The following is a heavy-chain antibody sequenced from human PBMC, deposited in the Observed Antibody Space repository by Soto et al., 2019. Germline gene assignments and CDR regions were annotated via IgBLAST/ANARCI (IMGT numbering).Heavy chain of an antibody. V-gene: IGHV3-33*01. CDR1: GFTFSSYG. J-gene: IGHJ4*02. CDR2: IWYDGINK. Sequence: GGSLRLSCAASGFTFSSYGMHWVRQAPGKGLEWVAVIWYDGINKYYADSVKGRFTISRDNSENTVYLQMDSLRAEDTAVYYCARDGGTLVPFVCGQETLITVSS. D-gene: IGHD3-10*01. CDR3: ARDGGTLVPFV.